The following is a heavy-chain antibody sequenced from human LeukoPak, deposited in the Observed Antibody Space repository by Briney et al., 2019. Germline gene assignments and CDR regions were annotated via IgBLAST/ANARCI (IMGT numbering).Heavy chain of an antibody. CDR1: GFTFSSYS. CDR3: ARFLSSGWSSVGYFDY. CDR2: ISSSSGYI. J-gene: IGHJ4*02. V-gene: IGHV3-21*01. Sequence: AGGPLRFSCAASGFTFSSYSMNGLRQAPGKGLEWVSSISSSSGYIYYADSVKGRFTISRANAKNSLYLQMNSLRAEDTAVYYCARFLSSGWSSVGYFDYWGQGTLVTVSS. D-gene: IGHD6-19*01.